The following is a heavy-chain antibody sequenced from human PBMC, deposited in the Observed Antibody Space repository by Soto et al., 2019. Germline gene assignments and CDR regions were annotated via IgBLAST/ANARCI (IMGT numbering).Heavy chain of an antibody. V-gene: IGHV3-30*18. J-gene: IGHJ3*02. CDR3: AKGRRYSYDAFDI. Sequence: PGGSLRLSCAASGFTFSTYGMHWVRQAPGKGLEWVAVRSYDGSDKYYVDSVKGRFTISRDNSKNTLYLQMHNLRTEDTAVYYCAKGRRYSYDAFDIWGQGTMVTVSS. CDR1: GFTFSTYG. D-gene: IGHD5-18*01. CDR2: RSYDGSDK.